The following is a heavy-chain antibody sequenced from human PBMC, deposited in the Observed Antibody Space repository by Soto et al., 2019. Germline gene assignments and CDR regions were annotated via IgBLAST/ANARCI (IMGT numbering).Heavy chain of an antibody. V-gene: IGHV3-20*04. CDR3: GRDQYFYDSSGSYRVDS. D-gene: IGHD3-22*01. CDR1: GFNLDEYD. Sequence: GGSLRLSCVASGFNLDEYDMSWVRQVPGKGLEWVSGINWNGRSAGYADPVKGRFNISGDNAKNSLYLQLSSLIAEDTALYYCGRDQYFYDSSGSYRVDSWGQGTLVTVSS. J-gene: IGHJ4*02. CDR2: INWNGRSA.